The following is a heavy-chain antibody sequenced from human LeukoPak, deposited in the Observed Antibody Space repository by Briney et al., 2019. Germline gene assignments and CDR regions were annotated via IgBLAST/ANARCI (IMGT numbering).Heavy chain of an antibody. CDR1: GGSFSGYY. Sequence: PSETLSLTCAVYGGSFSGYYWSWIRQPPGKGLEWIGEINHSGSTNYNPSLKSRVTISVDTSKNQFSLKLSSVTAADTAVYYCARRPSEAAHIDYWGQGTLVTVSS. CDR2: INHSGST. CDR3: ARRPSEAAHIDY. V-gene: IGHV4-34*01. D-gene: IGHD6-13*01. J-gene: IGHJ4*02.